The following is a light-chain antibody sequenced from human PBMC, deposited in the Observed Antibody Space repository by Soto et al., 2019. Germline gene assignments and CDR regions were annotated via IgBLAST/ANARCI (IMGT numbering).Light chain of an antibody. J-gene: IGLJ2*01. CDR3: SSYTSRSTLVV. CDR1: SSDVGGYNY. CDR2: EVS. V-gene: IGLV2-14*01. Sequence: QSALTQPASVSGSPGQSITISCTGTSSDVGGYNYVSWYQQHPGKAPKLMSYEVSNRPSGVSNRFSGSKSGNTASLTISGLQAEDEADYYCSSYTSRSTLVVFGGGTKLTVL.